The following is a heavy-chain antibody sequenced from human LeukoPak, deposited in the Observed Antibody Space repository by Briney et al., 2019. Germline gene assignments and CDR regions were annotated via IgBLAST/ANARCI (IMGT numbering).Heavy chain of an antibody. CDR3: ARRQGRRGIVGPTILKGAFDI. CDR1: GFTFSSYW. Sequence: PGGSLRLSCAASGFTFSSYWMSWVRQAPGKGLEWVANIKQDGSEKYYVDSVKGRFTISRDNAKNSLYLQMNSLRAEDTAVYYCARRQGRRGIVGPTILKGAFDIWGQGTMVTVSS. D-gene: IGHD1-26*01. CDR2: IKQDGSEK. J-gene: IGHJ3*02. V-gene: IGHV3-7*01.